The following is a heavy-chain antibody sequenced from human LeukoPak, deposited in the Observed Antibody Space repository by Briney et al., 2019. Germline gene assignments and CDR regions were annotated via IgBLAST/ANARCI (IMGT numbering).Heavy chain of an antibody. D-gene: IGHD3-22*01. Sequence: GASVKVSCKASGYTFTSYGISWVRQAPGQGLEWMGWISAYNGNTNYAQKLQGRVTMTTDTSTSTAYMELRSLRSDDTAVYYCARARRDSSGYYYVGVGYYYYMDVWGKGTTVTVSS. J-gene: IGHJ6*03. CDR2: ISAYNGNT. CDR3: ARARRDSSGYYYVGVGYYYYMDV. V-gene: IGHV1-18*01. CDR1: GYTFTSYG.